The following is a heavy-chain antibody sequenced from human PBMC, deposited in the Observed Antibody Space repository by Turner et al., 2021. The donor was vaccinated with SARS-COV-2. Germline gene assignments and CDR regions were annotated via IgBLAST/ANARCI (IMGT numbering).Heavy chain of an antibody. CDR1: GYTLTELS. CDR2: FDLEDAET. D-gene: IGHD4-17*01. V-gene: IGHV1-24*01. CDR3: ATATVIYGDYVNYYYYYGMDV. Sequence: QVQVVQSGAEVKKPGASVKVSCKVSGYTLTELSMHWVRQAPGKGLEWMGGFDLEDAETIYAQKFQGRVTMTEDTSTDTAYMELSSLISEDTAVYYCATATVIYGDYVNYYYYYGMDVWGQGTTVTVSS. J-gene: IGHJ6*02.